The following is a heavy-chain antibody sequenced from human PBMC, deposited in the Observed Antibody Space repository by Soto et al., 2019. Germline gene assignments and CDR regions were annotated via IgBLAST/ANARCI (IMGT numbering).Heavy chain of an antibody. CDR3: TKDSDTSMYYYYFYYMDV. J-gene: IGHJ6*03. CDR1: GFIFSSYA. V-gene: IGHV3-30*18. Sequence: QVQLVESGGGVVQPGRSLRLSCAASGFIFSSYAMHWVRQAPGKGLEWVAVISYDGSNKYHADSVKGRFTISRDNSKNTLYLQMNSLRAENTSVYYCTKDSDTSMYYYYFYYMDVWGKGTTVTVSS. D-gene: IGHD2-2*02. CDR2: ISYDGSNK.